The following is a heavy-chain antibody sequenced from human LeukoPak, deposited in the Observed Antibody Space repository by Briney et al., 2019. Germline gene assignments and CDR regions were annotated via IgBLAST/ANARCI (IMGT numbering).Heavy chain of an antibody. V-gene: IGHV3-73*01. CDR1: GFTFSGSA. Sequence: TGGSLRLTCAASGFTFSGSAMHWVRQASGKGLEWVGRIRSKANSYATAYAASVKGRFTISRDDSKNTAYLQMNSLKTGDTAVYYCTRRGRVNDYWGQGTLVTVSS. J-gene: IGHJ4*02. CDR2: IRSKANSYAT. CDR3: TRRGRVNDY. D-gene: IGHD3-10*01.